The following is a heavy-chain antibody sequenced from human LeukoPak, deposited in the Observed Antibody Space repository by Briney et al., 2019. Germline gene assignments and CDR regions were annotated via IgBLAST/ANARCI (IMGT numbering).Heavy chain of an antibody. J-gene: IGHJ6*02. CDR1: GGSFSGYY. Sequence: PSETLSLTCAVYGGSFSGYYWSWIRQPPGKGLEWIGEINHSGSTNYSPSLKSRVTISVDTSKNQFSLKLSSVTAADTAVYYGARGIRVRKGRYYGMDVWGQGTTVTVSS. CDR2: INHSGST. V-gene: IGHV4-34*01. CDR3: ARGIRVRKGRYYGMDV.